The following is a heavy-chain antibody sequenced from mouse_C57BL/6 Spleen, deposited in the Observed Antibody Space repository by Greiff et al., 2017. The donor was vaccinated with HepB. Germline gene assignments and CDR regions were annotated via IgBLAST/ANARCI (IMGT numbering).Heavy chain of an antibody. CDR2: IRSKSNNYAT. Sequence: EVMLVESGGGLVQPKGSLKLSCAASGFSFNTYAMNWVRQAPGKGLEWVARIRSKSNNYATYYADSVKDRFTISRDDSESMLYLQMNNLKTEDTAMYYCVWGNYGFDYWGQGTTLTVSS. D-gene: IGHD2-1*01. V-gene: IGHV10-1*01. CDR1: GFSFNTYA. CDR3: VWGNYGFDY. J-gene: IGHJ2*01.